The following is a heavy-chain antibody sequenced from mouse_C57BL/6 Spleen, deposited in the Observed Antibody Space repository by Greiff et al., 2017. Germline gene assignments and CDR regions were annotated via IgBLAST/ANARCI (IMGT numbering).Heavy chain of an antibody. CDR3: TVDFFFDY. V-gene: IGHV6-3*01. CDR2: IRLKSDNYAT. Sequence: EVKLEESGGGLVQPGGSMKLSCVASGFTFSNYWMNWVRQSPEKGLEWVAQIRLKSDNYATHYAESVKGRFTISRDDSKSSVYLQMNNLRAEDTGIYYCTVDFFFDYWGQGTTLTVPS. J-gene: IGHJ2*01. CDR1: GFTFSNYW.